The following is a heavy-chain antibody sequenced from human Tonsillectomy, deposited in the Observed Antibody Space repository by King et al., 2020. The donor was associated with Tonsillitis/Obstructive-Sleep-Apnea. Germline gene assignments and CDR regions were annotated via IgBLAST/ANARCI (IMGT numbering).Heavy chain of an antibody. CDR1: GFTFSSYA. CDR2: ISYDGSNK. Sequence: VQLVESGGGVVQPGRSLRLSCAASGFTFSSYAMHWVRQAPGEGLEWVAVISYDGSNKYYADSVKGRFTISRDNSKTTLYLQMKSLRAEDTAVYYCARDCAYYDVCSGYYKGAYYGMDVSGQGTTFTVSS. CDR3: ARDCAYYDVCSGYYKGAYYGMDV. D-gene: IGHD3-3*01. V-gene: IGHV3-30*04. J-gene: IGHJ6*02.